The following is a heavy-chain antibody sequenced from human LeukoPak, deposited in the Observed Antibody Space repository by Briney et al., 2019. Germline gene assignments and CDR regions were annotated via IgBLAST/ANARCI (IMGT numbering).Heavy chain of an antibody. CDR1: GGSIRSSSYY. J-gene: IGHJ5*02. D-gene: IGHD1-14*01. Sequence: PSETLSLTCTVSGGSIRSSSYYWGWIRQPPGKGLEWIGSIYYSGSTNYNPSLKSRVTISVDTSKNQFSLRLSSVTAADTAVYYCARLFLPESEYHNWFDPWGQGTLVTVSS. V-gene: IGHV4-39*07. CDR2: IYYSGST. CDR3: ARLFLPESEYHNWFDP.